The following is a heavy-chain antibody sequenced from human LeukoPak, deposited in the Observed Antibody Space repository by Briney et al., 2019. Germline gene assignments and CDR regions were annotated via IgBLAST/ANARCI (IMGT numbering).Heavy chain of an antibody. CDR3: ARAQRRLQFSEFDP. J-gene: IGHJ5*02. Sequence: GGSLRLSCAASGFTFSSYWMSWVRQAPGKGLEWVANIKQDGSEKYYVDSVKGRFTISRDNAKNSLYLQMNSLRAGDTAVYYCARAQRRLQFSEFDPWGQGTLVTVSS. V-gene: IGHV3-7*01. CDR1: GFTFSSYW. CDR2: IKQDGSEK. D-gene: IGHD5-24*01.